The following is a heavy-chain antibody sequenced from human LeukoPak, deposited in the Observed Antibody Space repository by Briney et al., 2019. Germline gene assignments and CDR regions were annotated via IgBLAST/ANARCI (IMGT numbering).Heavy chain of an antibody. CDR3: ARQPAAVAGSVILNWFDP. CDR2: IYPGDSDT. Sequence: GESLKISCKGFGYSFTTYWIGWVRQMPGKGLEWMGIIYPGDSDTRYSPSFQGQVTISADKSISTAYLQWSSLKASDTAMYYCARQPAAVAGSVILNWFDPWGQGTLVTVSS. CDR1: GYSFTTYW. J-gene: IGHJ5*02. D-gene: IGHD6-19*01. V-gene: IGHV5-51*01.